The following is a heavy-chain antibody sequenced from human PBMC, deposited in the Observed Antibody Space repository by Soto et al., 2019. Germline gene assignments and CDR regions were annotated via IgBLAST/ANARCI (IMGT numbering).Heavy chain of an antibody. D-gene: IGHD3-16*01. CDR3: AKVGWGGSDY. CDR2: ITGSGGTT. CDR1: GFTFSSYA. J-gene: IGHJ4*02. Sequence: EVQLLESGGGLVQPGGSLRLSCAASGFTFSSYALSWVRQAPGKGLEWVSAITGSGGTTYYAASVEGRFTISRDNSKNTLYLQMNDLRAEDTAVYYCAKVGWGGSDYWGLGTLVTVSS. V-gene: IGHV3-23*01.